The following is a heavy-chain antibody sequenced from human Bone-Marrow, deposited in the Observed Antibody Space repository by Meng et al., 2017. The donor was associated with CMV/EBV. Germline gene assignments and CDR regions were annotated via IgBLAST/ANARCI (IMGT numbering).Heavy chain of an antibody. V-gene: IGHV1-69*12. Sequence: QVQPVQSGAEVKKPGSSVKVSCKASGGTFSSYASSWVRQAPGQGLEWMGGIIPIFGTANYAQKFQGRVTITADESTSTAYMELSSLRSEDTAVYYCASPGRGGYYTDWYFDLWGRGTLVTVSS. CDR3: ASPGRGGYYTDWYFDL. CDR1: GGTFSSYA. D-gene: IGHD3-22*01. J-gene: IGHJ2*01. CDR2: IIPIFGTA.